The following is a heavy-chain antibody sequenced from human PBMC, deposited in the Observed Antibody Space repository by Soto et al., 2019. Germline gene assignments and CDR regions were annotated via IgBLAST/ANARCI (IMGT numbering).Heavy chain of an antibody. V-gene: IGHV4-31*03. CDR2: IYYSGST. D-gene: IGHD3-3*01. CDR1: GGSISSGGYY. Sequence: PSETLSLTCTVSGGSISSGGYYWSWIRQHPGKGLEWIGYIYYSGSTYYNPSLKSRVTISVDTSKNQFSLKLSSVTAADTAVYYCARDQNFWSGYLNCYYYGMDVWGQGTTVTVSS. CDR3: ARDQNFWSGYLNCYYYGMDV. J-gene: IGHJ6*02.